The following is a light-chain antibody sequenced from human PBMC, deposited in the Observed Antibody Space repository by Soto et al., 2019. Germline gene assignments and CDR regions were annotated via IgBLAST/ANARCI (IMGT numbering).Light chain of an antibody. CDR1: QSVSSGY. CDR3: QQYGSSPLT. J-gene: IGKJ4*01. Sequence: EILLTQSPGTLSLSPGERATLSCRASQSVSSGYLVWYQQKPGQAPRLLIYATSNRATGIPDRFSGRGSGTDFTLTISRLEPEDFAIYYCQQYGSSPLTVGRGTKVDIK. CDR2: ATS. V-gene: IGKV3-20*01.